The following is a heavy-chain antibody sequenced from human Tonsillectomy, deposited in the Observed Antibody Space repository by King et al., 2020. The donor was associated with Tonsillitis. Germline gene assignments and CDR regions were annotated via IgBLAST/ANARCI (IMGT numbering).Heavy chain of an antibody. CDR3: ARVAGEYFDH. Sequence: QVQLVVSGGTLVRPGGSLRLSCAVSGFTFSDSYMSWIRQAPGKGLEWVSYMSTRGSTISYADSVKGRFTISRDNAKNSLYLQMNSLRAEDTAVYYCARVAGEYFDHWGQGTLVTVAS. D-gene: IGHD7-27*01. CDR1: GFTFSDSY. CDR2: MSTRGSTI. V-gene: IGHV3-11*01. J-gene: IGHJ4*02.